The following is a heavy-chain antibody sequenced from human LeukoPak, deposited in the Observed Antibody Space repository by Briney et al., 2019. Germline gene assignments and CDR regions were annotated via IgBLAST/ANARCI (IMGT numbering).Heavy chain of an antibody. CDR2: IYYSGST. CDR1: GGSISSSSYY. V-gene: IGHV4-39*07. J-gene: IGHJ5*02. Sequence: SETLSLTCTVSGGSISSSSYYWGWIRQPPGKGLEWIGSIYYSGSTYYNPSLKSRVTISVGTSKNQFSLKLSSVTAAGTAVYYCARYVKFKGYCSSTSCYRTAFDLWGQGTLVTVSS. CDR3: ARYVKFKGYCSSTSCYRTAFDL. D-gene: IGHD2-2*01.